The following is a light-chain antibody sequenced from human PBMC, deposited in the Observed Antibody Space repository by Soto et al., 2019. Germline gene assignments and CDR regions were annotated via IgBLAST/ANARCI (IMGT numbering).Light chain of an antibody. CDR3: RSYAGSNNWV. CDR2: EVS. Sequence: QSALTQPPSASGSPGQSVTISCTGTSSDVGGYNYVSWYQQHPGKAPKLMIYEVSKRPSGVPDRFSGSKSGNTASLTVSGLQAEDEADYCGRSYAGSNNWVFGGGTKLTVL. CDR1: SSDVGGYNY. J-gene: IGLJ3*02. V-gene: IGLV2-8*01.